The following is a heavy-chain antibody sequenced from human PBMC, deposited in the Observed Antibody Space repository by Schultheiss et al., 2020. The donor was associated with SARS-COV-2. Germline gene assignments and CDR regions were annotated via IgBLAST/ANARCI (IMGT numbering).Heavy chain of an antibody. CDR2: IYYSGST. CDR3: ARDQGGSYYWYFDL. V-gene: IGHV4-30-4*07. Sequence: SQTLSLTCAVSGGSISSGGYSWSWIRQPPGKGLEWIGYIYYSGSTYYNPSLKSRVTISVDTSKNQFSLKLSSVTAADTSVYYCARDQGGSYYWYFDLWGRGTLVTVSS. J-gene: IGHJ2*01. D-gene: IGHD1-26*01. CDR1: GGSISSGGYS.